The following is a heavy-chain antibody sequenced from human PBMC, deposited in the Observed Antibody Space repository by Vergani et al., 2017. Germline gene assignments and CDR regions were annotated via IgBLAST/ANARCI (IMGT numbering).Heavy chain of an antibody. CDR3: ARDQLTGDLWGGPFDV. D-gene: IGHD2-21*01. CDR2: ISGSRDSI. J-gene: IGHJ3*01. Sequence: EVQLLASGGGLVQPGGSLRLSCEASGFTFSAHAMSWVRQAPGKGLEWVSTISGSRDSIYYADSVKGRFTISRDNSKNTLYLQMNSLRADDTAVYFCARDQLTGDLWGGPFDVWGQGTMVAVSS. CDR1: GFTFSAHA. V-gene: IGHV3-23*01.